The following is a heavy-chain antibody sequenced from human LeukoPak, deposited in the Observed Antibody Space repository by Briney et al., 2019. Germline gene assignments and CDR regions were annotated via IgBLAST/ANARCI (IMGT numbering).Heavy chain of an antibody. V-gene: IGHV1-2*02. CDR3: ARDREMATITDY. Sequence: ASVTVSCTSSGYTFTGYYMHWVRQAPGQGLEWMGWINTNSGGTNYAQKFQGRVTMTRDTSISTAYMELSRLRSDDTAVYYCARDREMATITDYWGQGTLVTVSS. D-gene: IGHD5-24*01. CDR1: GYTFTGYY. J-gene: IGHJ4*02. CDR2: INTNSGGT.